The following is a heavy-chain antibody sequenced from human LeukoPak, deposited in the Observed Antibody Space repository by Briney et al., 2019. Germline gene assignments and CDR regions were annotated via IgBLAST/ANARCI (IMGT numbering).Heavy chain of an antibody. V-gene: IGHV4-4*07. CDR3: AREGYYDILTGYYGFDY. J-gene: IGHJ4*02. CDR2: IYYSGST. CDR1: GGSISSYY. Sequence: SETLSLTCTVSGGSISSYYWSWIRQPAGKGLEWIGRIYYSGSTNYNPSLKSRVTISADTSKNQFSLKLSSVTAADTAVYYCAREGYYDILTGYYGFDYWGQGTLVTVSS. D-gene: IGHD3-9*01.